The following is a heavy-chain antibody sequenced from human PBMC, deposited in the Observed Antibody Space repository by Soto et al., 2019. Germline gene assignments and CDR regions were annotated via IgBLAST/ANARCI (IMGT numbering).Heavy chain of an antibody. J-gene: IGHJ3*02. D-gene: IGHD1-1*01. V-gene: IGHV1-46*01. CDR1: GYTFTSYY. Sequence: QVQLVQSGAEVKKPGASVKVSCKASGYTFTSYYIHWVRQAPGQGLEWMGIINPSGGSTSYAQKFQGRVTMTRDTSTSTVYMEVNSLKSEDTAVYYCARSTVQDGFDIWGQGTIVTVSS. CDR3: ARSTVQDGFDI. CDR2: INPSGGST.